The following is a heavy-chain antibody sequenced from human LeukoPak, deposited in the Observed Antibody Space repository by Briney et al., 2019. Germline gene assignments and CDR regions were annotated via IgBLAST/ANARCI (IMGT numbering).Heavy chain of an antibody. Sequence: PGGSLRLSCAASGFTFSSYWMSWVRQAPGKGLEWVANIKQDGSEKYYVGSVKGRFTISRDNAKNSLYLQMNSLRAEDTAVYYCARDRHPDILTGYFPPRYYYYGMDVWGQGTTVTVSS. CDR1: GFTFSSYW. D-gene: IGHD3-9*01. J-gene: IGHJ6*02. V-gene: IGHV3-7*01. CDR3: ARDRHPDILTGYFPPRYYYYGMDV. CDR2: IKQDGSEK.